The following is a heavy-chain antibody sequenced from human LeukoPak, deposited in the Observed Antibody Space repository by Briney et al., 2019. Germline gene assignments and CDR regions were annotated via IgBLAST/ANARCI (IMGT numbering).Heavy chain of an antibody. J-gene: IGHJ3*02. CDR3: ARQRGGQYEDGFDI. CDR1: GYTFTSYG. D-gene: IGHD2-8*01. V-gene: IGHV1-18*01. CDR2: ISAYNGNT. Sequence: ASVKVSCKASGYTFTSYGISWVRQAPGQGLEWMGWISAYNGNTNYAQKLQGRVTMTTDTSTSTVYMELSSLRSEDTAVYYCARQRGGQYEDGFDIWGQGTMVTVSS.